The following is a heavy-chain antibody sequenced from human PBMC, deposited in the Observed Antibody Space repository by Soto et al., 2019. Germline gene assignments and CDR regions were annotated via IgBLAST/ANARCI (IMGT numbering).Heavy chain of an antibody. V-gene: IGHV4-34*01. CDR3: ARFWRREYYVWGSYRYNWFDP. D-gene: IGHD3-16*02. CDR2: INHSGST. CDR1: GGSFSGYY. J-gene: IGHJ5*02. Sequence: PSETLSLTCAVYGGSFSGYYWSWIRQPPGKGLEWIGEINHSGSTNYNPSLKSRVTISVDTSKNQLSLKLSSVTAADTAVYYCARFWRREYYVWGSYRYNWFDPWGQGTLVTVSS.